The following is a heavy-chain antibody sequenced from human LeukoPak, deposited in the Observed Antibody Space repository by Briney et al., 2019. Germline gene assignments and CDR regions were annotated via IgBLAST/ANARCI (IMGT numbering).Heavy chain of an antibody. CDR2: ISYEGSNK. CDR3: ARGAVWGRYCSGCSCLFDY. V-gene: IGHV3-30-3*01. CDR1: GFTFSRYA. Sequence: GGSLRLSCAASGFTFSRYAMRWVRQAPGRGLEWVSDISYEGSNKYYADSVKGRFTISRDNSKNTMYLQMNRMRAEDTAVYYCARGAVWGRYCSGCSCLFDYWGQGTLVTVSS. D-gene: IGHD2-15*01. J-gene: IGHJ4*02.